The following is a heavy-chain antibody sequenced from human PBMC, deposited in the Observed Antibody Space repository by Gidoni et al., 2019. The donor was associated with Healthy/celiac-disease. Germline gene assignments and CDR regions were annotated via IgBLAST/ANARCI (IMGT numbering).Heavy chain of an antibody. J-gene: IGHJ4*02. CDR1: GGSFSGYY. Sequence: QVQLQQWGAGLLKPSETLSLTCAVYGGSFSGYYWSWIRQPPGKGLEWIGEINHSGSTNYNPSLKSRVTISVDTSKNQFSLKLSSVTAADTAVYYCARGGYWTTMVRGVGFDYWGQGTLVTVSS. V-gene: IGHV4-34*01. CDR3: ARGGYWTTMVRGVGFDY. CDR2: INHSGST. D-gene: IGHD3-10*01.